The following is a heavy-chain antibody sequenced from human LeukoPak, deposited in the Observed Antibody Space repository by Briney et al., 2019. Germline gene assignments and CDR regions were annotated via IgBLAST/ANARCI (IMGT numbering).Heavy chain of an antibody. V-gene: IGHV3-20*04. CDR2: INWNGGRT. D-gene: IGHD1-26*01. J-gene: IGHJ3*02. CDR1: GFTFSSYG. Sequence: PGGSLRLSCAASGFTFSSYGMHWVRQAPGKGLEWVSGINWNGGRTGYADSVKGRFTISRDNAKNSLYLQMHSLRAEDTALYYCARSGSYAPYDAFDIWGQGTMVTVSS. CDR3: ARSGSYAPYDAFDI.